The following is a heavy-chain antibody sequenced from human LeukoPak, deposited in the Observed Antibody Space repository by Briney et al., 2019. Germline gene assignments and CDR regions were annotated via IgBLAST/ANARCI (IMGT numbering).Heavy chain of an antibody. D-gene: IGHD6-6*01. J-gene: IGHJ4*02. CDR1: GFTFSSYE. CDR3: AKFGQEQLVDYFDY. Sequence: GGSLRLSCAASGFTFSSYEMNWVRQAPGKGLEWVSAISGSGGSTYYADSVRGRFTISRDNSKNTLYLQMNSLRAEDTAVYYCAKFGQEQLVDYFDYWGQGTLVTVSS. V-gene: IGHV3-23*01. CDR2: ISGSGGST.